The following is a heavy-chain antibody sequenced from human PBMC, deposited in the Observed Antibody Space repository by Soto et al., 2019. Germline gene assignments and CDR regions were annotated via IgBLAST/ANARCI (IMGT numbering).Heavy chain of an antibody. J-gene: IGHJ4*01. CDR2: VDYTGNT. Sequence: SETLSLTCTVSTDSMDGFYWNWIRQPPGKGLEWIGYVDYTGNTNYNPSLRSRVSISIDTSKNQFSLQLSSVIAADTAIYYCERDATLRHWGQGTLVTVSS. V-gene: IGHV4-59*01. D-gene: IGHD2-15*01. CDR3: ERDATLRH. CDR1: TDSMDGFY.